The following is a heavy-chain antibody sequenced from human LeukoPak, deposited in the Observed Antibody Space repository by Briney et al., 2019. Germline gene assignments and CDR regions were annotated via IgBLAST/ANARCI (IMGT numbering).Heavy chain of an antibody. CDR1: GGSISSYY. J-gene: IGHJ4*02. CDR2: IYYSGST. V-gene: IGHV4-59*08. D-gene: IGHD3-10*01. CDR3: ARRRGPGAFDY. Sequence: PSETLSLTCTVSGGSISSYYWSWTRQPPGKGLEWIGYIYYSGSTDYNPSLKSRVTISVDTSKNQFSLKLSSVTAADAAVYYCARRRGPGAFDYWGQGTLVTVSS.